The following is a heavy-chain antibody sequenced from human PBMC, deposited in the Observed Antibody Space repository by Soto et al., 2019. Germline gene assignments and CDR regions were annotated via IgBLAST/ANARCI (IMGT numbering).Heavy chain of an antibody. CDR3: QGGDF. CDR2: INDSGNT. D-gene: IGHD3-16*01. V-gene: IGHV4-34*01. J-gene: IGHJ4*02. Sequence: SETLSLTCAVSGGSFRGYFWSWIRQSPAKGLEWIGEINDSGNTYYNPSFKSRLTISVDTSTSQISLRLTSVTAADSAVYYCQGGDFWGQGTRVTVSA. CDR1: GGSFRGYF.